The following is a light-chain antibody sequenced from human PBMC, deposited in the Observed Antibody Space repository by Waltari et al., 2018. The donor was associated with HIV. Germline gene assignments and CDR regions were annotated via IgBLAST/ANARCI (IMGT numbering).Light chain of an antibody. V-gene: IGLV3-21*03. CDR3: QVWDSGIVV. Sequence: SYVLTQPPSVSMAPGKTARITCGGYNIGSKSVHWYQQKPGQAPVWVIYDDSDRPSGIPERFSGSNSGNTATLTISRVEAGDEADYYCQVWDSGIVVFGGGTKVTVL. CDR1: NIGSKS. J-gene: IGLJ2*01. CDR2: DDS.